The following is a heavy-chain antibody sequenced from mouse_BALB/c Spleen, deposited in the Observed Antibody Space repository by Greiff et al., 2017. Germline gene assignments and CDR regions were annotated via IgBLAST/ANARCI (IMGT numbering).Heavy chain of an antibody. CDR1: GFTFSSYA. D-gene: IGHD2-4*01. J-gene: IGHJ2*01. CDR2: ISSGGSYT. V-gene: IGHV5-9-1*01. CDR3: ARLLYDYDGYFDY. Sequence: EVMLVESGGGLVKPGGSLKLSCAASGFTFSSYAMSWVRQTPEKRLEWVATISSGGSYTYSPDSVKGRFTISRDNAKNTLYLQMSSLRSEDTAMYYCARLLYDYDGYFDYWGQGTTLTVSS.